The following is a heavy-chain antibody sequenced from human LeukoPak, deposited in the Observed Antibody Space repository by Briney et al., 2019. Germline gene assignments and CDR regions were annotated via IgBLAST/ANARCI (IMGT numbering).Heavy chain of an antibody. Sequence: GGSLRLSCAASGFIFSAYIMDWVRQAPGKGLEWIGRIRKKNAGYTTEYAASLKGRFVVSRDDSKDSVFLRMNSLETEDTAVYYCTREGGEGDYTAFDLWGQGTMVTVSS. D-gene: IGHD3-3*01. CDR3: TREGGEGDYTAFDL. V-gene: IGHV3-72*01. J-gene: IGHJ3*01. CDR2: IRKKNAGYTT. CDR1: GFIFSAYI.